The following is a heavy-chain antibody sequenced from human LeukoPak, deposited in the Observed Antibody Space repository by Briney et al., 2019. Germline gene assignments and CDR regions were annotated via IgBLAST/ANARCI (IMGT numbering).Heavy chain of an antibody. CDR3: ARVAYSSGWHVDY. CDR1: GGSISSGGYQ. J-gene: IGHJ4*02. D-gene: IGHD6-19*01. Sequence: SQTLSLTCTVSGGSISSGGYQWSWIRQHPGKGLEWIGNIYYNGITYYNPSLESRVTMSLDTSKNQFSLKLSSVTAADTAVYYCARVAYSSGWHVDYWGQGTLVTVSS. CDR2: IYYNGIT. V-gene: IGHV4-31*03.